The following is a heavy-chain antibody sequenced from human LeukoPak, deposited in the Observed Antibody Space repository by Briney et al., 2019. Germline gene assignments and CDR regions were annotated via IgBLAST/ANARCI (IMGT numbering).Heavy chain of an antibody. D-gene: IGHD4-17*01. CDR2: IKQDGNVK. Sequence: GGSLRLSCAASGFTVSSNYMSWVRQAPGKGLEWVANIKQDGNVKYYVDSVKGRFTTSRDNAQNSMYLQMSSLRAEDTAVYYCARGNAYGDNIGIYFDYWGQGTLVTVSP. J-gene: IGHJ4*02. CDR3: ARGNAYGDNIGIYFDY. CDR1: GFTVSSNY. V-gene: IGHV3-7*01.